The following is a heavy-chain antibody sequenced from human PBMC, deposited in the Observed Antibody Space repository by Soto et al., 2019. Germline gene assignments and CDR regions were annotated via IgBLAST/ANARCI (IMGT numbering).Heavy chain of an antibody. Sequence: SETLSLTCTVSGGSISSYYWSWIRQPPGKGLEWIGYIYYSGSTNYNPSLKSRVTISVDTSKNQFSLKLSSVTAADTAVYYCARDMATILGFDYWGQGTLVTVSS. V-gene: IGHV4-59*01. D-gene: IGHD5-12*01. CDR3: ARDMATILGFDY. CDR2: IYYSGST. J-gene: IGHJ4*02. CDR1: GGSISSYY.